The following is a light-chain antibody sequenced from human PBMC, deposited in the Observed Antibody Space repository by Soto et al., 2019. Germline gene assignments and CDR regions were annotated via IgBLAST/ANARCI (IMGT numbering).Light chain of an antibody. CDR2: GAS. Sequence: EIVLPQSPGTLSLSPGERVTLSCRASQSVSSSYLAWYQQKPGQAPRLLIYGASSRATGIPDRFSGSGSGADFTLTISRLEPEDFAVYYCHQYGISPPVTFGQGTRLEIK. CDR1: QSVSSSY. V-gene: IGKV3-20*01. CDR3: HQYGISPPVT. J-gene: IGKJ5*01.